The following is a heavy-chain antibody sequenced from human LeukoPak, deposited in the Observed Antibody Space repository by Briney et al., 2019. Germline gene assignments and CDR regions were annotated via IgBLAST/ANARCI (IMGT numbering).Heavy chain of an antibody. CDR1: GYTFTGYY. D-gene: IGHD3-3*01. V-gene: IGHV1-2*02. J-gene: IGHJ3*02. CDR3: ARTTYYDFWSGYGAFDI. Sequence: GASVKASCKASGYTFTGYYMHWVRQAPGQGLEWMGWINPNSGGTNYAQKFQGRVTTTRDTSISTAYMELSRLRSDDTAVYYCARTTYYDFWSGYGAFDIWGQGTMVTVSS. CDR2: INPNSGGT.